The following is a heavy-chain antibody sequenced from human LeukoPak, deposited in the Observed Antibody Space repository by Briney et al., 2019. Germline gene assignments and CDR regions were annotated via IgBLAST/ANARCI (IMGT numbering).Heavy chain of an antibody. V-gene: IGHV4-34*01. D-gene: IGHD3-10*01. CDR2: INHSGST. J-gene: IGHJ6*03. CDR1: GGSFSTYY. Sequence: SETLPLTCAVYGGSFSTYYWGWVRQTPGNGLEWIAEINHSGSTNYNPSLKSRVTVSIDTSKNQFSLKLTSVTAADTGIYFCARHGLGRGVYITRQYNYYMDVWGTGTTVTVSS. CDR3: ARHGLGRGVYITRQYNYYMDV.